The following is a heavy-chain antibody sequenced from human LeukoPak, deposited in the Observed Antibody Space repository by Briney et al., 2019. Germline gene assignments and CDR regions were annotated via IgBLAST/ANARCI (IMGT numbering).Heavy chain of an antibody. CDR3: ATGHDSSGYYGCDY. CDR1: GYTFTGYY. J-gene: IGHJ4*02. CDR2: INPNSGGT. V-gene: IGHV1-2*02. Sequence: ASVKVSCKASGYTFTGYYMHWVRQAPGQGLEWMGWINPNSGGTNYAQKFQGRVTMTRDTSISTAYMKLSRLRSDDTAVYYCATGHDSSGYYGCDYWGQGTLVTVSS. D-gene: IGHD3-22*01.